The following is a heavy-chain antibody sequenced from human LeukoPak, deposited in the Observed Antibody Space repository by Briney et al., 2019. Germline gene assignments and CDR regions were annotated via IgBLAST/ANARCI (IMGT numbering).Heavy chain of an antibody. V-gene: IGHV4-59*01. J-gene: IGHJ3*02. CDR1: GGSFSGYY. CDR2: IHYSGST. D-gene: IGHD2-21*01. Sequence: PSETLSLTCAVYGGSFSGYYWSWIRQPPGKGLEWIGYIHYSGSTNYKPSLKSRVTISVDTSKNQFSLKLSSVTAADTAVYYCARGRLVYDAFDIWGQGTMVTVSS. CDR3: ARGRLVYDAFDI.